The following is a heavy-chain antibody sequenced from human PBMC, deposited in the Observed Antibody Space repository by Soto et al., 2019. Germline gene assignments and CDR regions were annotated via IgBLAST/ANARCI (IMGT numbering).Heavy chain of an antibody. J-gene: IGHJ4*02. CDR1: GVTFSSYW. CDR3: ARTGDGHHDFLDY. V-gene: IGHV3-7*01. D-gene: IGHD1-1*01. Sequence: PGGSLRLSCAASGVTFSSYWMNWVRQAPGKGIEWVANINQDGNEDNLLDSVKGRFTISRDNAKNSLFLQMNSLRVDDTAVYYCARTGDGHHDFLDYWAQGALVTVSS. CDR2: INQDGNED.